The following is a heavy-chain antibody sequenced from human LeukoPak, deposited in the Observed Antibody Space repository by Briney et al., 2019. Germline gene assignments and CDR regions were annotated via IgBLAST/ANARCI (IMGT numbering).Heavy chain of an antibody. CDR2: KKKRGGT. CDR3: ARVGYSFSITDWSRTGLGAYPTKYYYYMDV. Sequence: SETLSLTCAVSGGSFSDYSWTWFRQPPGKELEGLGEKKKRGGTNHNPPLMSRVIMSVDTSKNQISLKVSSVTAADTAVYYCARVGYSFSITDWSRTGLGAYPTKYYYYMDVWGKGTTVTVSS. D-gene: IGHD5-18*01. CDR1: GGSFSDYS. V-gene: IGHV4-34*01. J-gene: IGHJ6*03.